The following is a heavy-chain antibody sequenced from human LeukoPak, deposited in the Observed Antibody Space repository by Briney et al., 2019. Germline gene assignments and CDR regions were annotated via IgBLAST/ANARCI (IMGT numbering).Heavy chain of an antibody. CDR3: ASLGVPAATRGYSYGLHDAFDI. J-gene: IGHJ3*02. V-gene: IGHV1-69*05. CDR2: IVPIFGTA. Sequence: GASVKVSCKASGGTFSSYAISWVRQAPGQGLEWMGGIVPIFGTANYAQKFQGRVTITTDESTSTAYMELSSLRSEDTAVYYCASLGVPAATRGYSYGLHDAFDIWGQGTMVTVSS. CDR1: GGTFSSYA. D-gene: IGHD5-18*01.